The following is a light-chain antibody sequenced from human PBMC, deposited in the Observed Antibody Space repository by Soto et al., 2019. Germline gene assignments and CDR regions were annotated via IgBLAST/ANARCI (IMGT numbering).Light chain of an antibody. V-gene: IGLV1-44*01. CDR1: TSNIGSNT. CDR3: AAWDDSLNGLYV. CDR2: STN. Sequence: QSVLTQPPSASGTPGQRVTISCSGSTSNIGSNTVNWYQQLPGTAPKLLIFSTNQRPSGVPDRFSGSKSGTSASLAISGLQSEDEADYYCAAWDDSLNGLYVFGTGTKLTVL. J-gene: IGLJ1*01.